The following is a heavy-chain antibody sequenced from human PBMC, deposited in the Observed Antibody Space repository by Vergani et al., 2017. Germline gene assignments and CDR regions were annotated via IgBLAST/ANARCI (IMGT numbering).Heavy chain of an antibody. CDR3: ARDSFTGY. Sequence: EVQLVESGGGLVKPGGSLRLSCAASGFTFRSYSMNWVRQAPGKGLEWVSSISSNSSYIDYADSVKGRFTISRDNAKNSLYLQMNSLRAEDTAVYYCARDSFTGYWGQGTLVTVSS. CDR1: GFTFRSYS. D-gene: IGHD3-16*01. J-gene: IGHJ4*02. V-gene: IGHV3-21*01. CDR2: ISSNSSYI.